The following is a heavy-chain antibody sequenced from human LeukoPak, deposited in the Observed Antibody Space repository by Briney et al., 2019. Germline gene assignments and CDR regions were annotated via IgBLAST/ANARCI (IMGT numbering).Heavy chain of an antibody. Sequence: PGGSLRLSCAASGFTFSESWMSWVRQAPGKGLEWVANMTQDGSEKDYVDSVKGRFTISRDNARESLYLQMSSLRAEDTAVYYCATYTHWVAGDVWGHGTTVTVSS. J-gene: IGHJ6*02. CDR1: GFTFSESW. CDR2: MTQDGSEK. D-gene: IGHD3-16*01. CDR3: ATYTHWVAGDV. V-gene: IGHV3-7*01.